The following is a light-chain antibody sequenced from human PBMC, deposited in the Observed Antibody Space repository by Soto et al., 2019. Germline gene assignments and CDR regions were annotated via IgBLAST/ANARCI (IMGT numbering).Light chain of an antibody. CDR1: SSNIGSNY. J-gene: IGLJ2*01. V-gene: IGLV1-47*01. CDR2: RNN. CDR3: AAWDDSLSALV. Sequence: QSVLTQPPSASGTPGHRGTISCSGSSSNIGSNYVYWYQQLPGTAPKLLIYRNNQRPSGVPDRFSGSKSGTSASLAISGLRSEDEADYYCAAWDDSLSALVFGGGTKVTVL.